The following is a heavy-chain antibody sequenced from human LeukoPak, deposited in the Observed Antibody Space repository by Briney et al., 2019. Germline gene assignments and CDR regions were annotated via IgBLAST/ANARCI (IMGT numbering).Heavy chain of an antibody. CDR3: ARWNEGLDY. CDR1: GGSISNHY. D-gene: IGHD1-1*01. V-gene: IGHV4-59*11. Sequence: SETLSLTCTVSGGSISNHYWSWMRQPPGKGLEWIGYIYYSGHTNYNPSLKSRVTISVDTFKNQFSLKLSSVTAADTAVYYCARWNEGLDYWGRGTLVTVSS. J-gene: IGHJ4*02. CDR2: IYYSGHT.